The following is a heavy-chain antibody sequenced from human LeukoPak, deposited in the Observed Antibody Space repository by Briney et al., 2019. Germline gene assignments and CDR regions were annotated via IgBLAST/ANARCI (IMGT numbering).Heavy chain of an antibody. J-gene: IGHJ4*02. D-gene: IGHD3-22*01. CDR1: GFTFDDYA. CDR3: AKNYDSSGYYTLYFDY. Sequence: PGRSLRLSCAASGFTFDDYAMSWVRQAPGKGLEWVSAISGSGGSTYYADSVKGRFTISRDNSKNTLYLQMNSLRAEDTAVYCCAKNYDSSGYYTLYFDYWGQGTLVTVSS. CDR2: ISGSGGST. V-gene: IGHV3-23*01.